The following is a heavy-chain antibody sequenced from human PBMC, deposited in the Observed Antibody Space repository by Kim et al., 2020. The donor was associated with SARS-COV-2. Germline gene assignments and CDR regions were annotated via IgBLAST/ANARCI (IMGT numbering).Heavy chain of an antibody. CDR2: IKQHGSEK. V-gene: IGHV3-7*03. Sequence: GGSLRLSCAASGFSFSNHWMTWVRQAPGRGPEWVASIKQHGSEKYYVGSVRGRVTISRDDDKNSRYLQMNSLRAEAAAIYYCARNNAMDVWGQGTTVTVSS. CDR3: ARNNAMDV. J-gene: IGHJ6*02. CDR1: GFSFSNHW.